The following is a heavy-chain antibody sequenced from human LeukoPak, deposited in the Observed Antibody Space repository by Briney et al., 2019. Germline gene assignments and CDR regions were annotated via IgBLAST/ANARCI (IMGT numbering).Heavy chain of an antibody. D-gene: IGHD6-13*01. CDR3: ARSIAAAGTVDY. V-gene: IGHV3-66*01. CDR1: GFTVSSNY. CDR2: IYSGGST. J-gene: IGHJ4*02. Sequence: GGSLRLSCAASGFTVSSNYMSWVRQAPGKGLEWVSVIYSGGSTYYADSVKGRFTISRDNSKNTLYLQMNSLRAEDTAVYYCARSIAAAGTVDYWGQGTPVTVSS.